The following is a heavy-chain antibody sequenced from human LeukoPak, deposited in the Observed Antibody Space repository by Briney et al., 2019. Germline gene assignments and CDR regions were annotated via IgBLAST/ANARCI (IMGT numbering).Heavy chain of an antibody. CDR1: GGSFSGYY. Sequence: SETLSLTCAVYGGSFSGYYWSWIRQPPGKGLEWIGEINHSGSTNYNPSLKSRVTISVDTSKNQFSLKLSSVTAADTAVYYCARTQYCSSTSCYFGYFDYWGQGTLVTVSS. CDR2: INHSGST. J-gene: IGHJ4*02. V-gene: IGHV4-34*01. D-gene: IGHD2-2*01. CDR3: ARTQYCSSTSCYFGYFDY.